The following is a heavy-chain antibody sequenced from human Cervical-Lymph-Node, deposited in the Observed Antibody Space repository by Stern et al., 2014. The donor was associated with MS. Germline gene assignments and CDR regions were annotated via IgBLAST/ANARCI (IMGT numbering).Heavy chain of an antibody. CDR2: IWDDGSNK. V-gene: IGHV3-33*01. Sequence: MQLVESGGGVVQPGRSLRLSCAASGFTFSSYGMHWVRQAPGKGLEWVAVIWDDGSNKYYADSVKGRFTISRDNSKNTLYLQMNSLRAEDTAVYYCARGSYGSSSPYYYYGMDVWGQGTTVTVSS. CDR1: GFTFSSYG. CDR3: ARGSYGSSSPYYYYGMDV. D-gene: IGHD6-6*01. J-gene: IGHJ6*02.